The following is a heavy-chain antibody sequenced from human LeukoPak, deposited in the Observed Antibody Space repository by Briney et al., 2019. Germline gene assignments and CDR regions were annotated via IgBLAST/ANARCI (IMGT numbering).Heavy chain of an antibody. Sequence: GGSLRLSCAASGLTFSRFAMHWVRQVPGKGLEWVAVISYDGSNKYYADSVKGRFTISRDNSKNTLYLQMNSLRAEDTAVYYCAREQQPYYYYYYMDVWGKGTTVTVSS. V-gene: IGHV3-30-3*01. D-gene: IGHD6-13*01. CDR3: AREQQPYYYYYYMDV. CDR1: GLTFSRFA. J-gene: IGHJ6*03. CDR2: ISYDGSNK.